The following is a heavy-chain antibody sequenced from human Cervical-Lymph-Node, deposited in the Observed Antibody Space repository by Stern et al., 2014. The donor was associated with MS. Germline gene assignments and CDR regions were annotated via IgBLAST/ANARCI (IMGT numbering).Heavy chain of an antibody. D-gene: IGHD2-2*01. CDR3: AGPAPLD. V-gene: IGHV1-69*09. J-gene: IGHJ4*02. CDR1: GGSLSTYT. Sequence: VQLLESGAELKKPGSSVKVSCKASGGSLSTYTITWVRQAPGPGLEWMGRIIPALNVANYAQKFQGRLTITADKSTSTAYMEMSSLRSDDTAVYYCAGPAPLDWGQGTLVTVSS. CDR2: IIPALNVA.